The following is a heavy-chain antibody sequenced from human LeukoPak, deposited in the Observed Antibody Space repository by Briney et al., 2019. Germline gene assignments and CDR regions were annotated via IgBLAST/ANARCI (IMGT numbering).Heavy chain of an antibody. V-gene: IGHV4-38-2*02. CDR3: ARAFGYKYDY. J-gene: IGHJ4*02. Sequence: SETLSLTCTVSGYSISSGYYWDWIRQPPGKGLEWIGTLSHSGSSYYNPSLKSRVTISVDTSKNQFSLKLSSVTAADTAVYYCARAFGYKYDYWGQGTLVTVSS. CDR2: LSHSGSS. CDR1: GYSISSGYY. D-gene: IGHD1-14*01.